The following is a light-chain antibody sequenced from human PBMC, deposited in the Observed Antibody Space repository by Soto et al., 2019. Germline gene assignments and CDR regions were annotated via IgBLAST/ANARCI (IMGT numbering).Light chain of an antibody. Sequence: QSALTQPASVSGSPEQSITISCTGTSSDIGDYNYVSWYQQHPGKAPKLIIFEVGDRPSGVSNRFSGSKSGYTASLTISGLQAEDEADYYCSSHTSTSTWVFGAGTELTVL. CDR2: EVG. CDR1: SSDIGDYNY. V-gene: IGLV2-14*01. J-gene: IGLJ3*02. CDR3: SSHTSTSTWV.